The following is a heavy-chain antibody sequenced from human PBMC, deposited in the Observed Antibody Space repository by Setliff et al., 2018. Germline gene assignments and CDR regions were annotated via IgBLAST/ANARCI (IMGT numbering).Heavy chain of an antibody. Sequence: QPGGSLRLSCTTSGFTFGDYAITWVRQAPGKGLEWVGFIRGKPSSGTTEYAASVKGRFTISMDDSKGIAYLQMNSLRAEDTAVYYCAKGGYCSGGSCYSIHAFDIWGQGTKVTVSS. CDR2: IRGKPSSGTT. CDR1: GFTFGDYA. J-gene: IGHJ3*02. D-gene: IGHD2-15*01. CDR3: AKGGYCSGGSCYSIHAFDI. V-gene: IGHV3-49*04.